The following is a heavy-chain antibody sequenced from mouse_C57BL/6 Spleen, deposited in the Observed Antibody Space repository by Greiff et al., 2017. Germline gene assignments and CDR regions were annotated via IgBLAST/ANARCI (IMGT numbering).Heavy chain of an antibody. Sequence: QVQLKESGAELVRPGASVKLSCKASGYTFTDYYINWVKQRPGQGLEWIARIYPGSGNTYYNEKFKGKATLTAEKSSSTAYMQLSSLTSEDSAVYFCARDYDYDESAWFAYWGQGTLVTVSA. J-gene: IGHJ3*01. CDR3: ARDYDYDESAWFAY. CDR1: GYTFTDYY. CDR2: IYPGSGNT. V-gene: IGHV1-76*01. D-gene: IGHD2-4*01.